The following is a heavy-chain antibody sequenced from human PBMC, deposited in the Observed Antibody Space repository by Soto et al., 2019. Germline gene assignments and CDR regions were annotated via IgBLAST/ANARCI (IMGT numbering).Heavy chain of an antibody. D-gene: IGHD3-22*01. CDR3: ARDLIYYYDSSGYYQGYFDY. CDR2: VYLSGVT. Sequence: LSETLSLTCAVSGYSISSGYYWGWIRQSPGKGLEWIGSVYLSGVTYFNPSLKSRVTISVDTSKNQFSLKLNSMTAADTAVYYCARDLIYYYDSSGYYQGYFDYWGQGTLVTVSS. V-gene: IGHV4-38-2*02. J-gene: IGHJ4*02. CDR1: GYSISSGYY.